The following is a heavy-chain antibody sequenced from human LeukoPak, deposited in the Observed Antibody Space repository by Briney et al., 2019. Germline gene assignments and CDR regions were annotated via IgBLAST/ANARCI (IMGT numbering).Heavy chain of an antibody. V-gene: IGHV1-69-2*01. D-gene: IGHD1-26*01. Sequence: ASVKVSFKVSGYTFTDYYMHWVQQAPGKGLEWMGLVDPEDGETIYAEKFQGRVTITADTSTDTAYMELSSLRSEDTAVYYCATEKVGATRDFDYWGQGTLVTVSS. J-gene: IGHJ4*02. CDR1: GYTFTDYY. CDR3: ATEKVGATRDFDY. CDR2: VDPEDGET.